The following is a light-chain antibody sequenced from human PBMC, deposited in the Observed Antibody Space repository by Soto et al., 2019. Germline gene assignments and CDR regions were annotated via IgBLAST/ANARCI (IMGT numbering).Light chain of an antibody. Sequence: EIVMTQSPATLSASPGERATLSCRASQSVSTNLAWYRQKPGQAPRLLIYGASTRATGIPARISGSGSGTDFTLTITSLQYEEIAVYYCQQLNKWRTFGQGPKVEIK. CDR1: QSVSTN. V-gene: IGKV3-15*01. CDR3: QQLNKWRT. J-gene: IGKJ1*01. CDR2: GAS.